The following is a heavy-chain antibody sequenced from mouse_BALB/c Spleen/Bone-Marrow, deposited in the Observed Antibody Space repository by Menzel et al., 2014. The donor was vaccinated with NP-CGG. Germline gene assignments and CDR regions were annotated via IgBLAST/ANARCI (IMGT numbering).Heavy chain of an antibody. CDR1: GYVFSVYW. Sequence: QVQLQQSGAELVRPGSSVKISCKASGYVFSVYWMNWVKQRPGQGLEWIGQIYPGDGDTNYNGKFKGRATLTADKSSNTAYMQLSSLTSEDSAVYFCARGGISVDYWGQGTTLTVSS. J-gene: IGHJ2*01. CDR3: ARGGISVDY. V-gene: IGHV1-80*01. CDR2: IYPGDGDT.